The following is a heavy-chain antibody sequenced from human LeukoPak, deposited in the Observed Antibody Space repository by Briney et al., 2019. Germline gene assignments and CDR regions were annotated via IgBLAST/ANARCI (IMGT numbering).Heavy chain of an antibody. V-gene: IGHV1-2*06. D-gene: IGHD3-10*01. CDR2: INPNSGGT. CDR1: GYTFTGYY. Sequence: ASVKVSCKASGYTFTGYYMHWLRQAPGEGLEWMGRINPNSGGTNYAQKFQGRVTMTRDTSISTTYMELSRLRSDDTAVYYCARDRDYYGSGEGDYRGQGTLVTVSS. J-gene: IGHJ4*02. CDR3: ARDRDYYGSGEGDY.